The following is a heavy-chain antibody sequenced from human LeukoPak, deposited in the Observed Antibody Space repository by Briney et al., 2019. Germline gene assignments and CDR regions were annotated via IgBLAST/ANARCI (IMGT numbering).Heavy chain of an antibody. J-gene: IGHJ4*02. CDR3: ARGVITIFGVVILPDY. CDR2: ISAYNGNT. CDR1: GYTFTSYG. V-gene: IGHV1-18*01. Sequence: ASVKVSCKASGYTFTSYGISWVRQAPGQGLEWMGWISAYNGNTNYAQKLQGRVTMTTGTSTSTAYMELRSLRSDDTAVYYCARGVITIFGVVILPDYWGQGTLVTVSS. D-gene: IGHD3-3*01.